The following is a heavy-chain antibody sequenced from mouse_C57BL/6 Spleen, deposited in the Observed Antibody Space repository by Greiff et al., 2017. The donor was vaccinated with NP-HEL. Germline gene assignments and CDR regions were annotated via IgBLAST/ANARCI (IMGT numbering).Heavy chain of an antibody. V-gene: IGHV1-76*01. CDR2: IYPGSGNT. CDR1: GYTFTDYY. CDR3: ARRVTAPYAMDY. D-gene: IGHD2-5*01. J-gene: IGHJ4*01. Sequence: QVQLNESGAELVRPGASVKLSCKASGYTFTDYYINWVKQRPGQGLEWIARIYPGSGNTYYNEKFKGKATLTAEKSSSTAYMQLSSLTSEDSAVYFCARRVTAPYAMDYWGQGTSVTVSS.